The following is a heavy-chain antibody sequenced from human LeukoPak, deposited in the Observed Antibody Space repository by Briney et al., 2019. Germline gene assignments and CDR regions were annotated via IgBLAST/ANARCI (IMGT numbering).Heavy chain of an antibody. CDR2: VRNDGFNT. Sequence: QPGGSLRLSCATAGFTLSIYGIHRVRQAPGKGLEWVAFVRNDGFNTYYAGSVKGRFTISRDNSKDTVFLQMNNLRVEDTAVYYCAKDAGGTYSHAIDYWGQGTLVTVSS. D-gene: IGHD1-26*01. J-gene: IGHJ4*02. CDR3: AKDAGGTYSHAIDY. CDR1: GFTLSIYG. V-gene: IGHV3-30*02.